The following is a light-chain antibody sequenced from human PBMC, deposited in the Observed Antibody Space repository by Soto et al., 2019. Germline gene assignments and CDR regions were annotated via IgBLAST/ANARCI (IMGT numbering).Light chain of an antibody. V-gene: IGKV3-15*01. J-gene: IGKJ1*01. CDR1: QNIHNH. CDR3: QQYNNWPRT. Sequence: DKLMSQSPSTLSLSAGERVTLSCRASQNIHNHMSWFLQKPGQTPRLLIYDAIIRAPDVPARFSGSWSGTEFTLTISSLQSEDFAVYYCQQYNNWPRTFGQGTRWIS. CDR2: DAI.